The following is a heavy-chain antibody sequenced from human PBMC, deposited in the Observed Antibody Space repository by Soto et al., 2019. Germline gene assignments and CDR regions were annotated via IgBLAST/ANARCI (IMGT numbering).Heavy chain of an antibody. V-gene: IGHV5-10-1*01. CDR3: ARQIYDSDTGPNFQYYFDS. CDR1: GYSFSGYC. J-gene: IGHJ4*02. CDR2: IDPSDSQT. Sequence: PXESLQLYCKGAGYSFSGYCITWVRQKPGKGLEWMGRIDPSDSQTYYSPSFRGHVTISVTKSITTVFLQWSSLRASDTAMYYCARQIYDSDTGPNFQYYFDSWGQGTPVTVSS. D-gene: IGHD3-22*01.